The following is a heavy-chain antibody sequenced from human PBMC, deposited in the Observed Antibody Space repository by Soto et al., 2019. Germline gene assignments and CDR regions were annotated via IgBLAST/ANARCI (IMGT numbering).Heavy chain of an antibody. CDR3: ARGTYYYDSSGYSGDAFDI. J-gene: IGHJ3*02. Sequence: GGSLRLSCAASGFTFSSYWMHWVRQAPGKGLAWVSRLNSDGSGIDYADSVKGRFTISRDNAKNTLYLQMNSLRAEDTAVYYCARGTYYYDSSGYSGDAFDIWGQGTMVTVSS. CDR2: LNSDGSGI. CDR1: GFTFSSYW. V-gene: IGHV3-74*01. D-gene: IGHD3-22*01.